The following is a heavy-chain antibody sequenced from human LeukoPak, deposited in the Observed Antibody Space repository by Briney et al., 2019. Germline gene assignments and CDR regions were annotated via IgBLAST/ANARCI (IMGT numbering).Heavy chain of an antibody. V-gene: IGHV3-21*01. Sequence: GGSLRLSCAASGFTFSSYSMNWVRQAPGKGLEWVSSISSSSSYIYYADSVRGRFTISRDNAKNSLYLQMNSLRAEDTAVYYCARDQDTAMLFDYWGQATLVTVSS. CDR2: ISSSSSYI. CDR3: ARDQDTAMLFDY. D-gene: IGHD5-18*01. CDR1: GFTFSSYS. J-gene: IGHJ4*02.